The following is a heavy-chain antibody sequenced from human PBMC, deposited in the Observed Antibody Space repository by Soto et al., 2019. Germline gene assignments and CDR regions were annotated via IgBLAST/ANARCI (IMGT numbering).Heavy chain of an antibody. D-gene: IGHD3-10*01. V-gene: IGHV3-23*01. J-gene: IGHJ4*02. Sequence: EVQLLESGGGLVQPGGSLRLSCAASGFTFSSYAMSWVRQAPGKGREWVSAISGSGGRTYYADSVKGRFTISRDNSKNTLYLQMNSLRAEDTAVYYCAKASGWFGEFDYWGQGTLVTVSS. CDR3: AKASGWFGEFDY. CDR2: ISGSGGRT. CDR1: GFTFSSYA.